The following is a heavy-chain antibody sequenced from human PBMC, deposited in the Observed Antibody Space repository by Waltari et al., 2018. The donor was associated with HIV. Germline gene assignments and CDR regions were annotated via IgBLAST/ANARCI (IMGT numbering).Heavy chain of an antibody. V-gene: IGHV1-8*01. CDR1: GYTFTSYD. CDR2: KNPNSGNT. J-gene: IGHJ6*02. Sequence: QVQLVQSGAEVRKPGASVKVSCETSGYTFTSYDINWVRQATGQGLEWMGWKNPNSGNTGDAPTFHGRFTMTRNTSISTAYMELSSLKSEDTAVYYCARDGEYDFWSGGKLSTFSIKSGAMDVWGQGTTVTVSS. CDR3: ARDGEYDFWSGGKLSTFSIKSGAMDV. D-gene: IGHD3-3*01.